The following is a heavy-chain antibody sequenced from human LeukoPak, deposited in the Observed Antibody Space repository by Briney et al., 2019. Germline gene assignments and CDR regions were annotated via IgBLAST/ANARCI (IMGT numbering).Heavy chain of an antibody. J-gene: IGHJ3*02. Sequence: PGGSLGLSCAASGFTFDDYAIHWVRQAPGKGLEWVSGISWNSGKIVYADSVKGRFTISRDNAKNSVYLQMDSLRAEDTALYYCAKETHSTMVPGYAFDIWGQGTMVTVSS. CDR1: GFTFDDYA. CDR2: ISWNSGKI. D-gene: IGHD2-8*01. CDR3: AKETHSTMVPGYAFDI. V-gene: IGHV3-9*01.